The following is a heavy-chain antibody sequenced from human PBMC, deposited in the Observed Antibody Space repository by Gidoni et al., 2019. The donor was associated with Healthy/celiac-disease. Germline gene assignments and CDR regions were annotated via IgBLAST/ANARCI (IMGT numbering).Heavy chain of an antibody. CDR1: GFTFSSYS. CDR3: ARDAVPAAIRYYYYGMDV. J-gene: IGHJ6*02. CDR2: ISSSSSYI. D-gene: IGHD2-2*01. V-gene: IGHV3-21*01. Sequence: EVQLVESGGGLVKPGGSLRLSCAASGFTFSSYSMNWVRQAPGKGLEWVSSISSSSSYIYYADSVKGRFTISRDNAKNSLYLQMNSLRAEDTAVYYCARDAVPAAIRYYYYGMDVWGQGTTVTVSS.